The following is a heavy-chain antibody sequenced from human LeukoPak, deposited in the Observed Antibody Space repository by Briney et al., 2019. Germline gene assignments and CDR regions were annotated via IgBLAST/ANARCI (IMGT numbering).Heavy chain of an antibody. J-gene: IGHJ5*02. CDR2: IYSIGST. Sequence: KPSETLSLTCTVSGASITSYYWSWIRKPPGKGLDWIGYIYSIGSTKYHPSPKSRVTISVDTSKNQFSLKVHSVTAAHTAMYYCARHPRSCTGGGTCYSWFDASGQGTLVTVSS. V-gene: IGHV4-59*08. D-gene: IGHD2-15*01. CDR3: ARHPRSCTGGGTCYSWFDA. CDR1: GASITSYY.